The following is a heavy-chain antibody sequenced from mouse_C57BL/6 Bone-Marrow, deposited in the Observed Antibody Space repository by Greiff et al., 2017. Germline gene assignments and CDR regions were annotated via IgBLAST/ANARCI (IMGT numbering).Heavy chain of an antibody. Sequence: EVKLEESGGGLVQPGGSLKLSCAASGFTFSDYYMYWVRQTPEKRLEWVAYISNGGGSTYYPDTVKGRFTISRDNAKNTLYLQMSRLKSEDTAMYYCARHLGSWFAYWGQGTLVTVSA. V-gene: IGHV5-12*01. CDR1: GFTFSDYY. CDR3: ARHLGSWFAY. CDR2: ISNGGGST. D-gene: IGHD1-1*01. J-gene: IGHJ3*01.